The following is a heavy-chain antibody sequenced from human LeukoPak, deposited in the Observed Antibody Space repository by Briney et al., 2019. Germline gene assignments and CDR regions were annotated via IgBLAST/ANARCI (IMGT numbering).Heavy chain of an antibody. D-gene: IGHD6-19*01. J-gene: IGHJ5*02. CDR2: INTNTGNP. Sequence: ASVKVSCKASGYTFTSYAMNWVRQAPGQGLEWMGWINTNTGNPTYAQGFTGRFVFSLDTSVGTAYLQISSLKAEDTAVYYCARDLSSGWYVPFNWFDPWGQGTLVTVSS. CDR3: ARDLSSGWYVPFNWFDP. V-gene: IGHV7-4-1*02. CDR1: GYTFTSYA.